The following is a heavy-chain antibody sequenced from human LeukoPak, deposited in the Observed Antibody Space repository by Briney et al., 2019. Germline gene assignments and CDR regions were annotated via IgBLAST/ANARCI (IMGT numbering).Heavy chain of an antibody. V-gene: IGHV1-3*01. D-gene: IGHD6-19*01. J-gene: IGHJ4*02. Sequence: ASVKVSCKTSGYTFTSYAMHWVRQAPGQRLEWMGWINAGNGNTKYSQKFQGRVTITRDTSASTAHMELSSLRSEDTAVYYCARTIAVASPFDYWGQGTLVTVSS. CDR1: GYTFTSYA. CDR3: ARTIAVASPFDY. CDR2: INAGNGNT.